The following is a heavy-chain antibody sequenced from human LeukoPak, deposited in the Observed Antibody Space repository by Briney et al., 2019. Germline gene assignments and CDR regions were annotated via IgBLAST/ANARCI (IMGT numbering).Heavy chain of an antibody. CDR3: ARGGRPDY. V-gene: IGHV3-7*01. CDR1: GFTFSSSW. J-gene: IGHJ4*02. Sequence: GGSLRLSCATSGFTFSSSWMSWVRQAPGKGLECVANIKEDGREKYYVDSVKGRFTISRDNAKNSLYLQMSSLRAEATAVYYCARGGRPDYWGQGTLVTVSS. CDR2: IKEDGREK. D-gene: IGHD3-10*01.